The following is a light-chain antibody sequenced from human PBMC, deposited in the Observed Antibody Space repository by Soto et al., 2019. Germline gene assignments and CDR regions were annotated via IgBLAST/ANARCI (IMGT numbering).Light chain of an antibody. CDR1: HPININ. Sequence: DIQMTQSPSSLSASVGDRVTITCRASHPININLVWFQQKPGKAPKSLIYGISNLQSGVPSRFSGSGSGTEFTLLITSLQPEDFATYFCLQYNDLPPTFGLGTSVAVK. J-gene: IGKJ1*01. V-gene: IGKV1-16*01. CDR3: LQYNDLPPT. CDR2: GIS.